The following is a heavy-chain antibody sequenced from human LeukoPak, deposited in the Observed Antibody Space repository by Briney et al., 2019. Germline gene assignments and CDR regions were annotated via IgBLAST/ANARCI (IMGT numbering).Heavy chain of an antibody. D-gene: IGHD2-21*02. J-gene: IGHJ4*01. V-gene: IGHV3-7*01. CDR1: GFTFSSYA. CDR3: GKSEVTIPDSH. Sequence: SGGSLRLSCAASGFTFSSYAMSWVRQAPGKGLEWLANINYDGSQKYHVDSVKGRFTISRDNAKNSLYLQMNSLRVEDTAVYYCGKSEVTIPDSHWGQGTPVTVSS. CDR2: INYDGSQK.